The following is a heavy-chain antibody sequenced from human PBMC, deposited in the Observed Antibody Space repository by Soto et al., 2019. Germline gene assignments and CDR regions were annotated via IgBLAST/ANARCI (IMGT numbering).Heavy chain of an antibody. J-gene: IGHJ4*02. CDR2: IYYSGST. Sequence: SETLSLTCTVSGGSISGSSYYWGWIRQPPGKGLEWIGNIYYSGSTYYNPSLKSRVTISVDTSKNQFSLKLSSVTAADTAAYNCAGSHPGPRITAVVHWGQGTLVTVSS. D-gene: IGHD6-25*01. CDR1: GGSISGSSYY. V-gene: IGHV4-39*01. CDR3: AGSHPGPRITAVVH.